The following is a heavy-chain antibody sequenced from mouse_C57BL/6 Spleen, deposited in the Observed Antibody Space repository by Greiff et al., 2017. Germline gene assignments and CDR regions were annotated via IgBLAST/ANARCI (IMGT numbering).Heavy chain of an antibody. CDR2: IYPGSGST. V-gene: IGHV1-55*01. CDR3: SREVTTYYAMDY. J-gene: IGHJ4*01. CDR1: GYTFTSYW. Sequence: QVHVKQPGAELVKPGASVKMSCKASGYTFTSYWITWVKQRPGQGLEWIGGIYPGSGSTNYNEKFKSKATLTVDTSSSTAYMQLSSLTSEDSAVYYCSREVTTYYAMDYWGQGTSVTVSS. D-gene: IGHD2-3*01.